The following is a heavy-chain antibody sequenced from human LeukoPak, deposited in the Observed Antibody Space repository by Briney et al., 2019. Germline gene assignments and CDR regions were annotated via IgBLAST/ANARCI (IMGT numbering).Heavy chain of an antibody. CDR2: INHSGST. CDR1: GGSISSYY. Sequence: SETLSLTCTVSGGSISSYYWSWIRQPPGKGLEWIGEINHSGSTNYNPSLKSRVTISVDTSKNQFSLKLSSVTAADTAVYYCARRWFGELLVPWRAFDIWGQGTMVTVSS. CDR3: ARRWFGELLVPWRAFDI. V-gene: IGHV4-34*01. D-gene: IGHD3-10*01. J-gene: IGHJ3*02.